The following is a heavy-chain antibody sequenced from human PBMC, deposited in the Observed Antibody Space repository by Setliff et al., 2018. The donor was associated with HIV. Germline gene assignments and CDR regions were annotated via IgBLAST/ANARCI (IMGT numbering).Heavy chain of an antibody. V-gene: IGHV3-15*01. CDR1: GFTFSNSW. J-gene: IGHJ4*02. D-gene: IGHD3-10*01. Sequence: GGSLRLSCAASGFTFSNSWMTWVRQAPGRGLEWVGRIKNRPAGGTTEYAAPVKGRFTISRDDSKNMAYLQMNSLKTEDTAVYYCTRVDEDWRYYGSGSYYILGYWGQGTLVTVSS. CDR2: IKNRPAGGTT. CDR3: TRVDEDWRYYGSGSYYILGY.